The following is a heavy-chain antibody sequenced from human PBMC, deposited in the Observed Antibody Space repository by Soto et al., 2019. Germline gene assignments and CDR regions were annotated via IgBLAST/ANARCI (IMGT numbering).Heavy chain of an antibody. D-gene: IGHD2-8*01. CDR1: GGSISSSSYY. CDR2: IYYSGST. J-gene: IGHJ5*02. V-gene: IGHV4-39*01. Sequence: PSETLSLTCTVSGGSISSSSYYWGWIRQPPGKGLEWIGSIYYSGSTYYNPSLKSRVTISVDTSKNQFSLKLSSVTAADTAVYYCARPLSAYCTNGVCYQNIWFDPWGQGTLVTVSS. CDR3: ARPLSAYCTNGVCYQNIWFDP.